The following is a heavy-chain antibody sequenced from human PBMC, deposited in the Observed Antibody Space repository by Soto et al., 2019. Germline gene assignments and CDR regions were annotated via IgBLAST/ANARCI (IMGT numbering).Heavy chain of an antibody. V-gene: IGHV1-69*13. CDR2: IIPIFGTA. J-gene: IGHJ4*02. Sequence: SVKVSCKASGGTFSSYAISWVRQAPGQGLEWMGGIIPIFGTANYAQKFQGRVTITADESTSTAYMELSSLRSEDTAVYYCAGDHFTYCGGDCYLSRAYWGQGTLVTVSS. CDR1: GGTFSSYA. D-gene: IGHD2-21*02. CDR3: AGDHFTYCGGDCYLSRAY.